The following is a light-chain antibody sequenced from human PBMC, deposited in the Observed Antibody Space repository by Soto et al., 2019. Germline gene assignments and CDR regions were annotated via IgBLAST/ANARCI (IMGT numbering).Light chain of an antibody. CDR1: HIVSSSY. J-gene: IGKJ2*01. V-gene: IGKV3-20*01. CDR2: GAS. CDR3: QQYGSSPPYT. Sequence: EIVLTQSPGTLSLSPGERATLSCRASHIVSSSYLAWYQQKPGQAPRLHIYGASSRATGIPDRFSGSGSGTDFTLTISRLEPEDFAVYYCQQYGSSPPYTFGQGTRLEIK.